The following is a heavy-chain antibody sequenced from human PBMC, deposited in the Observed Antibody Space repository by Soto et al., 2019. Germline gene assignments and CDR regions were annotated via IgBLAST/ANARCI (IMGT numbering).Heavy chain of an antibody. V-gene: IGHV1-2*02. J-gene: IGHJ4*02. CDR1: GYTFTGYY. CDR3: ARLAARPDDY. Sequence: ASVKVSCKASGYTFTGYYMHWVRQAPGPGLEWMRWINPNSGGTNYAQKVQGRVTMTRDTSISTAYMELSRLRSDDTAVYYCARLAARPDDYWGQGTLVTVSS. CDR2: INPNSGGT. D-gene: IGHD6-6*01.